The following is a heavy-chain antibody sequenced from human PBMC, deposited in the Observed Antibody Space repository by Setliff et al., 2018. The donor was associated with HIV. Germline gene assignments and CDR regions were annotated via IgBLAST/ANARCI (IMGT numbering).Heavy chain of an antibody. CDR1: GYSISSGSY. V-gene: IGHV4-38-2*01. Sequence: PSETLSLTCAVSGYSISSGSYWAWIRQPPGKGLEWIGSIYHSGTTYYNPSLKSRVTISVDTSKNRFSLKLSSVTAADTAVYYCARVRQVSDYGDYDYYFDYWGQGALVTVSS. D-gene: IGHD4-17*01. J-gene: IGHJ4*02. CDR3: ARVRQVSDYGDYDYYFDY. CDR2: IYHSGTT.